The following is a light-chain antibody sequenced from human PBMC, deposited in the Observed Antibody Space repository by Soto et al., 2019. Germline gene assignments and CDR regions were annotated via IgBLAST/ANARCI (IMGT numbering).Light chain of an antibody. V-gene: IGLV2-14*01. CDR2: EVS. J-gene: IGLJ3*02. CDR1: SSDVGGYNY. Sequence: QSALTQPASVSESPGQSITISCTGTSSDVGGYNYVSWYQHHPGKAPKLMIYEVSNRPSGVSNRFSGSKSGNTASLTISGLQAEDVADYYCSSYTSSSTLVFGGGPKLTVL. CDR3: SSYTSSSTLV.